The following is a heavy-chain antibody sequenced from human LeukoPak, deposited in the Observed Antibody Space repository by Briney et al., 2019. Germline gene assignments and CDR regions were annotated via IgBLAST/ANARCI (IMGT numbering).Heavy chain of an antibody. D-gene: IGHD3-10*01. CDR1: GVSISTHY. Sequence: SETLSLTCNVSGVSISTHYWSWIRQSPGKGLEWIGYIYHSGTTNYNPSLKSRVTISIDTSKNEFSLKLTSVTAADTAVYFCAREANYYGSGSYFEGTFDYWGQGSLVTVSS. V-gene: IGHV4-59*11. CDR3: AREANYYGSGSYFEGTFDY. J-gene: IGHJ4*02. CDR2: IYHSGTT.